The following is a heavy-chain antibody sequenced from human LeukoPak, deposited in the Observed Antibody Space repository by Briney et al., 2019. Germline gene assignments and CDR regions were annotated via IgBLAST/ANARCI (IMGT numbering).Heavy chain of an antibody. Sequence: GASVTVSCTASGGTFSSYAFIWVRQAPGQGLEWMGGIIPIFGTTNYAQKFQGRVTITADESTSTVYMELNSLRSEDTAVYYCAREVWDKSAAGTVYWGQGTLVTVSS. J-gene: IGHJ4*02. CDR2: IIPIFGTT. V-gene: IGHV1-69*13. CDR3: AREVWDKSAAGTVY. CDR1: GGTFSSYA. D-gene: IGHD6-13*01.